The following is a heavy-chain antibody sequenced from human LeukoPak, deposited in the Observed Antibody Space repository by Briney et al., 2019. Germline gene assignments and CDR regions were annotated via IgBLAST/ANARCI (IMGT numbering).Heavy chain of an antibody. J-gene: IGHJ5*02. V-gene: IGHV1-24*01. CDR3: ATAPDRYDFWSGYRS. CDR2: FDPEDGKT. CDR1: GYTLTELS. Sequence: ASVKVSCKVSGYTLTELSMHWVRQAPGKGLEWRGGFDPEDGKTIYAQKFQGRVTMTEDTSTDTAYMELSSLRSEDTAVYYCATAPDRYDFWSGYRSWGQGTLVTVSS. D-gene: IGHD3-3*01.